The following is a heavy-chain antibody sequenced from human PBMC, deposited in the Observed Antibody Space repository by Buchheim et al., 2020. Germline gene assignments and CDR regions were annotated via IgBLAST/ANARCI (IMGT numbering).Heavy chain of an antibody. CDR1: GGSISSGGYS. CDR2: TYHSGST. D-gene: IGHD6-19*01. J-gene: IGHJ6*02. CDR3: ARGGSSGWQHYYYYGMDV. V-gene: IGHV4-30-2*01. Sequence: QLQLQESGSGLVKPSQTLSLTCAVSGGSISSGGYSWSWIRQPPGKGLEWIGYTYHSGSTYYNPSLKSRVTIAVDRSKKQFSLKLSSVTAADTAVYYCARGGSSGWQHYYYYGMDVWGQGTT.